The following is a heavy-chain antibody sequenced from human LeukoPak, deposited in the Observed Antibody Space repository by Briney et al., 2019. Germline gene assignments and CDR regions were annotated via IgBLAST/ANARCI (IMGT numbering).Heavy chain of an antibody. V-gene: IGHV3-23*01. Sequence: GGSLRLSCAASGFTFTTYAMSWVRQAPEKGLEWVSSISNSGESTYYADSVKGRFTVSRDNSKNTIYLQMNRLRAEDTAVYFCAKNGPVVGIFRAFDYWGQGTLATVSS. CDR2: ISNSGEST. CDR1: GFTFTTYA. J-gene: IGHJ4*02. CDR3: AKNGPVVGIFRAFDY. D-gene: IGHD2-15*01.